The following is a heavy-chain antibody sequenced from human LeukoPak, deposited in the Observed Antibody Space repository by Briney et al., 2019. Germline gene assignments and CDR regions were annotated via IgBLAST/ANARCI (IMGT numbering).Heavy chain of an antibody. CDR3: AKLDYYDSSPFGDY. D-gene: IGHD3-22*01. Sequence: SGGSLRLSCAASGFTFSSYVIHWVRQAPGKGLEWVAHISYDGSDKYYADSVKGRFTISRDNSKNTLYLQMNSLRAEDTAVYYCAKLDYYDSSPFGDYWGQGTLVTVSS. J-gene: IGHJ4*02. CDR1: GFTFSSYV. V-gene: IGHV3-30-3*02. CDR2: ISYDGSDK.